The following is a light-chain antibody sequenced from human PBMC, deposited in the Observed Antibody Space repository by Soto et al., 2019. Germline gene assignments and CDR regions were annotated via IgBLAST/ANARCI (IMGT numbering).Light chain of an antibody. CDR1: QSISSS. Sequence: DIQMTQSPSSLSASVGDKVTITCRASQSISSSLNWYQQKSGKAPNLLIYGVSRLQGGVPSRFSGSGSGTDITLSISSLQPEDFATYYCQQSYTAPSITFGQGTRLEI. V-gene: IGKV1-39*01. J-gene: IGKJ5*01. CDR2: GVS. CDR3: QQSYTAPSIT.